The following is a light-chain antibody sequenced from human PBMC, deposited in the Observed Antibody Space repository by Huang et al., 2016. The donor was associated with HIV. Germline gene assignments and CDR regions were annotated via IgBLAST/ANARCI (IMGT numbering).Light chain of an antibody. CDR3: MQGKHWPPT. V-gene: IGKV2-30*02. Sequence: VLMIQSPLSLPVTLGQPASISCGSGQNLLHNAGSTYLSSFHQSPGQSPRRLIYKVSNRDAGVPDRFRGRGSGTKFTLEISRVEAEDVGIYYCMQGKHWPPTFGQGTRLEMK. CDR2: KVS. CDR1: QNLLHNAGSTY. J-gene: IGKJ5*01.